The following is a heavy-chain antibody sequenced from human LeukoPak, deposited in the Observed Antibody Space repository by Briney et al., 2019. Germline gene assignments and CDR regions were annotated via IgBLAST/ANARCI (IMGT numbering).Heavy chain of an antibody. D-gene: IGHD1-26*01. CDR1: GFTFSSYA. V-gene: IGHV3-23*01. J-gene: IGHJ4*02. CDR2: ISGSGITT. CDR3: AKDLGVTTDFDY. Sequence: GGSLRLSCAASGFTFSSYAMSWVRQAPGKGLEWVSAISGSGITTFYADSVKGRFTISRDNSKNTLYLQMYSLRAEDTAVYYCAKDLGVTTDFDYWGQGTLVTVSS.